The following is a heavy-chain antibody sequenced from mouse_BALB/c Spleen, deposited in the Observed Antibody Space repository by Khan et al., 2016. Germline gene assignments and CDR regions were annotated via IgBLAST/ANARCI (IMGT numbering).Heavy chain of an antibody. Sequence: QVQLQQSGAELVRPGASVKLSCKASGYTFTSYWINWMKQRPGQGLEWIGNIYPSDIYTNYNQKFKDKATLTVDKSSSTAYMQLSSPTSEDSAIYYCTRGESTMIRGFAYGGQGTLVTVSA. J-gene: IGHJ3*01. CDR2: IYPSDIYT. CDR3: TRGESTMIRGFAY. V-gene: IGHV1-69*02. D-gene: IGHD2-4*01. CDR1: GYTFTSYW.